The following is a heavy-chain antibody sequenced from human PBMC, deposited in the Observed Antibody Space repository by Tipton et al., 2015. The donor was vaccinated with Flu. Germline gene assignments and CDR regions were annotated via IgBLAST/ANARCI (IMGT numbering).Heavy chain of an antibody. D-gene: IGHD4-11*01. J-gene: IGHJ5*01. CDR1: GGSISSSSDY. Sequence: TLSLTYNVSGGSISSSSDYWGWIRQPPGKGLEWIGNICPGSPYYNPSLKSRVTISVARSKNQFSLRLTSVTAADTAVYFCARRDFSNYVSEPKNWFDFWGQGSLVNVSS. CDR3: ARRDFSNYVSEPKNWFDF. CDR2: ICPGSP. V-gene: IGHV4-39*07.